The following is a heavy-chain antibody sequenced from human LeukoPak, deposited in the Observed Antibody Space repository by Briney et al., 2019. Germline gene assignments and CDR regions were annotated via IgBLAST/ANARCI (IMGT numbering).Heavy chain of an antibody. D-gene: IGHD3-10*01. CDR2: IATSSDYI. Sequence: GGLVTPGGSLRLSCAASGFTFSTYSMNWVRQAPGKGLEWVSSIATSSDYIYYAGSLKGRFTISRDNAKNSLYLPMNSLRPDDTAVYYCARGRSITILRGVAISDGFDIWGQGTKVTVS. V-gene: IGHV3-21*06. CDR1: GFTFSTYS. J-gene: IGHJ3*02. CDR3: ARGRSITILRGVAISDGFDI.